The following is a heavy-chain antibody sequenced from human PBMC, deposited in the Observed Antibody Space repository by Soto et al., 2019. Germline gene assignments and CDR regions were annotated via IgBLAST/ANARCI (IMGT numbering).Heavy chain of an antibody. V-gene: IGHV1-18*04. CDR1: GYTFTSYG. D-gene: IGHD3-3*01. CDR2: ISAYNGNT. Sequence: ASVKVSCKASGYTFTSYGISWVRQAPGQGLEWMGWISAYNGNTNYAQKFQGRVTITADESTSTAYMELSSLRSEDTAVYYCARLEGRGYDFWSGYDLGMDVWGQGTTVTVSS. J-gene: IGHJ6*02. CDR3: ARLEGRGYDFWSGYDLGMDV.